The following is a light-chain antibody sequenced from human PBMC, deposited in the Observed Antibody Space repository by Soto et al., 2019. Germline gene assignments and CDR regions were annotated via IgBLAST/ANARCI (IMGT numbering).Light chain of an antibody. CDR3: SSYTGSSTVV. V-gene: IGLV2-14*01. CDR2: DVS. CDR1: SSDVGGYDY. J-gene: IGLJ2*01. Sequence: QSALTQPASVSGSPGQSITISCTGTSSDVGGYDYVSWFQQHPGKAPKLMICDVSNRPSGVSHRFTGSKSGNTASLTISGLQAEDEADYYCSSYTGSSTVVFGGGTKLTVL.